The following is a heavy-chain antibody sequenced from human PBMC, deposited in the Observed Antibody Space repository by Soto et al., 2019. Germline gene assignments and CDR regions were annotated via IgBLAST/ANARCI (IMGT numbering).Heavy chain of an antibody. V-gene: IGHV3-30*18. D-gene: IGHD6-19*01. CDR1: GFTFSSYG. J-gene: IGHJ6*02. CDR2: ISYDGSNK. Sequence: GGSLRLSCAASGFTFSSYGMHWVRQAPGKGLEWVAVISYDGSNKYYADPVKGRFTISRDNSKNTLYLQMSSLRAEDTAVYYCAKVVAAVAGTYYYYGMDVWGPGTTVTVSS. CDR3: AKVVAAVAGTYYYYGMDV.